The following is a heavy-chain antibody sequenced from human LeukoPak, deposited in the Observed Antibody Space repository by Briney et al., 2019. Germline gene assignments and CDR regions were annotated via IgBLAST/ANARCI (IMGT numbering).Heavy chain of an antibody. D-gene: IGHD3-10*01. J-gene: IGHJ4*02. V-gene: IGHV3-30*18. CDR2: ISNDGSNK. CDR1: GFTFSSYG. CDR3: AKEMGSRSSLFYFDY. Sequence: GRSLRLSCAASGFTFSSYGMHWVRQAPGKGLEWVAAISNDGSNKYYAESVNGRFTTSRDNSKNTLYLLVNTLRGDDTAVYYCAKEMGSRSSLFYFDYWGQGTLLTVSS.